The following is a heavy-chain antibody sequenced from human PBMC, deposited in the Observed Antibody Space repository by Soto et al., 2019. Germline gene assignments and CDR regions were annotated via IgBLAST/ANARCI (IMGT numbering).Heavy chain of an antibody. D-gene: IGHD6-19*01. V-gene: IGHV3-30*18. J-gene: IGHJ4*02. CDR1: GFTFSSYG. Sequence: RRSCAASGFTFSSYGMHWVRQAPGKGLEWVAVISYDGSNKYYADSVKGRFTISRDNSKNTLSLQMNSLRAEDTAVYYCAKDSGQWPLDYWGQGTLVTVSS. CDR3: AKDSGQWPLDY. CDR2: ISYDGSNK.